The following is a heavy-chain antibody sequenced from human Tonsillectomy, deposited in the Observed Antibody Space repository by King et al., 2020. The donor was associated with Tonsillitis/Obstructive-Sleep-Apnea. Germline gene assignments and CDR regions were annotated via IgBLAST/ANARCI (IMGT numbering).Heavy chain of an antibody. D-gene: IGHD3-22*01. CDR3: ARLYDSTHYVVDY. J-gene: IGHJ4*02. CDR1: AYSFTSYW. CDR2: IDPSDSYT. V-gene: IGHV5-10-1*01. Sequence: VQLVQSGAEVKKPGASLRISCKGSAYSFTSYWISWVRQMPGKGLEWMGKIDPSDSYTNYSPSFQGHVTISADKSISTAYLQWSSLKASDTAMYYCARLYDSTHYVVDYWGQGTLVTVSS.